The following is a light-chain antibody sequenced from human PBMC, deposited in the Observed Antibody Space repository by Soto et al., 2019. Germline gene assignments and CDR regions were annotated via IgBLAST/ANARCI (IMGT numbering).Light chain of an antibody. CDR3: QQRGNRPPWT. CDR2: GAS. CDR1: QIVGGD. V-gene: IGKV3-11*01. Sequence: VVTQYPCKLSWARGESRTRWSRYSQIVGGDTLAWFQQRPGQAPRLVIYGASNRAAGIPARFSGSGSGTDFTLTISSLETEDFPVYYCQQRGNRPPWTFAQGTKVDIK. J-gene: IGKJ1*01.